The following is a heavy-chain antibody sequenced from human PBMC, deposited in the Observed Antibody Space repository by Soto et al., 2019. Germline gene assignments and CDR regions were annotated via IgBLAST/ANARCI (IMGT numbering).Heavy chain of an antibody. V-gene: IGHV1-69*13. Sequence: ASVKVSCKASGGTFSSNTITWVRQAPGQGLEWMGGITPMFGTPNYAQKFRSRVTITADESTSTAYMELSSLRSEDTAMYFCARDGTLYDSRAYYYLYWGQGTLVTVSS. D-gene: IGHD3-22*01. CDR2: ITPMFGTP. CDR1: GGTFSSNT. J-gene: IGHJ4*02. CDR3: ARDGTLYDSRAYYYLY.